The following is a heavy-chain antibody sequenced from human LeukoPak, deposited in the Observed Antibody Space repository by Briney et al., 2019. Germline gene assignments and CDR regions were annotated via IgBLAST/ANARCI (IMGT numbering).Heavy chain of an antibody. CDR3: ARDADGSYGAFDI. CDR1: GYTFTSYG. CDR2: ISGYYGNT. V-gene: IGHV1-18*01. J-gene: IGHJ3*02. D-gene: IGHD1-26*01. Sequence: ASVKVSCKASGYTFTSYGISWVRQAPGQGLEWMGWISGYYGNTKYAQKHQGRVAMTTDTSANTAYMELRSLRSDDTAVYYCARDADGSYGAFDIWGQGTMVTVSS.